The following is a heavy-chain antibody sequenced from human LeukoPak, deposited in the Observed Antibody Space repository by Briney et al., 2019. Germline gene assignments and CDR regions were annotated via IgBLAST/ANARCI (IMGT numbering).Heavy chain of an antibody. Sequence: GGSLRLSCAASGFTFSSYSMNWVRQAPGKGLEWVSYISSSSSTIYYADSVKGRFTISRDNAKNSLYLQMNSLRAEDTAVYYCARSGRQLWSYYFDYWGQGTLVTVSS. CDR1: GFTFSSYS. CDR3: ARSGRQLWSYYFDY. V-gene: IGHV3-48*01. D-gene: IGHD5-18*01. J-gene: IGHJ4*02. CDR2: ISSSSSTI.